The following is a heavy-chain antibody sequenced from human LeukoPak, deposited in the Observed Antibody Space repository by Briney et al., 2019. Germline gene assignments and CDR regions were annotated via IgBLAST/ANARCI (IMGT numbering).Heavy chain of an antibody. Sequence: GGSLRLSCAASGFTFSSYAMSWVRQAPGKGLEWVSAISGSGGSTYYADSVKGRFTISRDNSKNTLYLQMNSLRAEDTAVYYCAKTRAVAGSSPAFDYWGQGTLVTVSS. V-gene: IGHV3-23*01. J-gene: IGHJ4*02. CDR2: ISGSGGST. D-gene: IGHD6-19*01. CDR3: AKTRAVAGSSPAFDY. CDR1: GFTFSSYA.